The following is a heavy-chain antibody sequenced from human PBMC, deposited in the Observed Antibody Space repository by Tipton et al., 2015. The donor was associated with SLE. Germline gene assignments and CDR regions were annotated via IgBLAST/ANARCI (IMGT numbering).Heavy chain of an antibody. CDR2: IYYSGST. Sequence: TLSLTCTVSGGSISSSSYYWGWIRQPPGKGLEWIGSIYYSGSTYYNPSLKSRVTISVDTSKNQFSLRLSSVTAADTAVYYCARHADSSFVFSSRIDYWGQGTLVTVSS. CDR3: ARHADSSFVFSSRIDY. J-gene: IGHJ4*02. D-gene: IGHD6-13*01. V-gene: IGHV4-39*07. CDR1: GGSISSSSYY.